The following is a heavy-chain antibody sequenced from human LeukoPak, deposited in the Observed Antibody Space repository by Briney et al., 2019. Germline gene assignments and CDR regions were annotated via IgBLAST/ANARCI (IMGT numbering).Heavy chain of an antibody. CDR2: ISAYNGNT. D-gene: IGHD6-19*01. V-gene: IGHV1-18*01. J-gene: IGHJ4*02. Sequence: GASVEVSCKASGYTFISYGISWVRQAPGQGLEWMGWISAYNGNTNYAQKLQGRVTMTTDTSTSTAYMELRSLRSDDTAVYYCASSIAVAGPIDYWGQGTLVTVSS. CDR3: ASSIAVAGPIDY. CDR1: GYTFISYG.